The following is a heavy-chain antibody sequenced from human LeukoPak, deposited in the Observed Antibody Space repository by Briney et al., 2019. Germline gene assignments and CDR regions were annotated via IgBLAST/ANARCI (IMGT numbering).Heavy chain of an antibody. D-gene: IGHD3-16*01. J-gene: IGHJ4*02. CDR3: ARVIPSLRYFDY. CDR2: IYYSGST. Sequence: PSQTLSLTCTVSGGSISSGGYYWSWIRQYPGKGLEWIGYIYYSGSTYYNPSLKSRVTISVDTSKNQFSLKLSSVTAADTAVYYCARVIPSLRYFDYWGQGTLVTVSS. CDR1: GGSISSGGYY. V-gene: IGHV4-31*03.